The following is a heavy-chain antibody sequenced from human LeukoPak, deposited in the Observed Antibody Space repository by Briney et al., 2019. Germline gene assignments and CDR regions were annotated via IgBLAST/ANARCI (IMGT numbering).Heavy chain of an antibody. J-gene: IGHJ5*02. D-gene: IGHD6-19*01. V-gene: IGHV5-51*01. CDR2: IYPGDSDT. CDR1: GYSFTSYW. Sequence: GESLKISCKGSGYSFTSYWIGWVRQMPGKGLEWMGIIYPGDSDTRYSPSFQGQVTISADKSISTAYLQWSSPKASDTAMYYCARSPPGYSSGWPREFDPWGQGTLVTVSS. CDR3: ARSPPGYSSGWPREFDP.